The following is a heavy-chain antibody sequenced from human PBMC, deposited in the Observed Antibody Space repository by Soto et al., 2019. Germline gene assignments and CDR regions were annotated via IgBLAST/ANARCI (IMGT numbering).Heavy chain of an antibody. CDR2: IIPILGIA. CDR1: GGTFSSYT. D-gene: IGHD3-9*01. V-gene: IGHV1-69*04. CDR3: ARDLLRYFDGGSDAFDI. J-gene: IGHJ3*02. Sequence: ASVKVSCKASGGTFSSYTISWVRQAPGQGLEWMGRIIPILGIANYAQKFQGRVTITADKSTSTAYMELSSLRSEDTAVYYCARDLLRYFDGGSDAFDIWGQGTMVTVSS.